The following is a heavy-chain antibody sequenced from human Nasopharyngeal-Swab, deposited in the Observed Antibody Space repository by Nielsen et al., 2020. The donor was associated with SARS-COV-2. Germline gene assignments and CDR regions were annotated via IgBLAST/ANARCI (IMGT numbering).Heavy chain of an antibody. CDR2: ISYDGSNK. J-gene: IGHJ4*02. D-gene: IGHD6-19*01. Sequence: AVISYDGSNKYYADSVKGRFTISRDNSKNTLNLQMNSLRAEDTAVYYCAKVAYSSGWSFDYWGQGTLVTVSS. CDR3: AKVAYSSGWSFDY. V-gene: IGHV3-30*18.